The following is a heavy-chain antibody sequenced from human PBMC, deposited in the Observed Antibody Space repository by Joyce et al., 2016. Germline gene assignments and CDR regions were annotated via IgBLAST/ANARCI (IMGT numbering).Heavy chain of an antibody. CDR1: GYAFNNYY. D-gene: IGHD3-10*01. CDR2: INPNSGNT. J-gene: IGHJ4*02. V-gene: IGHV1-2*02. CDR3: ARGPLWFGELYLDY. Sequence: QLQLVQSGAEVKKPGASVKVSCKASGYAFNNYYLHWVRQDPGQGLEWMGWINPNSGNTHYAQKFRGRVAMTGDTSIDTAYMELTSLTSDDTALYYCARGPLWFGELYLDYWGQGTLVTVSS.